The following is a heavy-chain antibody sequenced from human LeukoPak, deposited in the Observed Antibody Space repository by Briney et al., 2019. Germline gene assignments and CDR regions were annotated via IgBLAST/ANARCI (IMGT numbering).Heavy chain of an antibody. CDR1: VYTFTSYD. CDR3: ARSPYYYYGMDV. V-gene: IGHV1-8*01. CDR2: MNPNSGNK. J-gene: IGHJ6*02. Sequence: ASVKVSCKASVYTFTSYDINWVRQATGQGLEWMGWMNPNSGNKGYAQKFQGRVTMTRNTSISTAYMELSSLRSEGTAVYYCARSPYYYYGMDVWGQGTTVTVSS.